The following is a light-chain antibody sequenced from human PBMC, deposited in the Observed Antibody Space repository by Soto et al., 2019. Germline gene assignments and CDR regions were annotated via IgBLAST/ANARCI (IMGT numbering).Light chain of an antibody. J-gene: IGLJ1*01. Sequence: QSVLTQPPSVSAAPGQKVTISCSGSSSNIGNNYVSRYQQLPGTAPKLLIYDNNKRPSGIPDRFSGSKSGTSATLGITGLQTGDEADYYCGTWDSSLSAGLFGTGTKVTVL. CDR2: DNN. V-gene: IGLV1-51*01. CDR1: SSNIGNNY. CDR3: GTWDSSLSAGL.